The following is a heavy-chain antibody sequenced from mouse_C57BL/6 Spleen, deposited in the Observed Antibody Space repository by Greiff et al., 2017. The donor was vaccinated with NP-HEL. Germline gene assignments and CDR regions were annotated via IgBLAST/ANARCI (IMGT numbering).Heavy chain of an antibody. CDR2: IRNGGGST. CDR3: ARMGGYYLTYYAMDY. CDR1: GFTFSDYY. V-gene: IGHV5-12*01. D-gene: IGHD2-3*01. Sequence: EVKLVESGGGLVQPGGSLKLSCAASGFTFSDYYMYWVRQTPEKRLEWVAYIRNGGGSTYYPDTVKGRCTISRDNAKNTLYLQMSRLKSEDTAMYYCARMGGYYLTYYAMDYWGQGTSVTVSS. J-gene: IGHJ4*01.